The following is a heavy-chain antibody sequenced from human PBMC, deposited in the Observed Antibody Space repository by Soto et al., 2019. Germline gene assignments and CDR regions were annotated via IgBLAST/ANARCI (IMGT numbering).Heavy chain of an antibody. CDR2: IRANDESI. CDR3: TKEKSEMYSGYDDVEI. V-gene: IGHV3-48*03. CDR1: GFDFRSYE. Sequence: LILSSGSSGFDFRSYEMNWFWQYLGKGLEWVSNIRANDESIYYADSVKGRVSDSREKAKNSLFLEMNSLRVDETAVYYCTKEKSEMYSGYDDVEIWGRGT. J-gene: IGHJ6*03. D-gene: IGHD5-12*01.